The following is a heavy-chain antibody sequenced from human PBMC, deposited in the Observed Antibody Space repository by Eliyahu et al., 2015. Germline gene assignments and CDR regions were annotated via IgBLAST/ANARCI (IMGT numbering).Heavy chain of an antibody. Sequence: QVQLVESGGGVVQPGRSLXLSXXASXFXFXSXGMHWVRXAPGKGLEWVAVISYDGSNKYYADSVKGRFTISRDNSKNTLYLQMNSLRAEDTAVYYCAKELGSGWYPFDYWGQGTLVTVSS. J-gene: IGHJ4*02. CDR3: AKELGSGWYPFDY. CDR1: XFXFXSXG. D-gene: IGHD6-19*01. V-gene: IGHV3-30*18. CDR2: ISYDGSNK.